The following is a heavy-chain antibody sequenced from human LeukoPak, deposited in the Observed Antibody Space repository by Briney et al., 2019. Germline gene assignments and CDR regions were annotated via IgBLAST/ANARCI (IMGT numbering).Heavy chain of an antibody. CDR3: ARGPYGYGRYTAMVTPVGY. CDR2: ISSSSSYI. V-gene: IGHV3-21*01. Sequence: GGSLRLSCAASGFTFSSYSMNWVRQAPGKGLEWVSSISSSSSYIYYADSVKGRFTISRDNAKNSLYLQMNSLRAEDTAVYYCARGPYGYGRYTAMVTPVGYWGQGTLVTVSS. J-gene: IGHJ4*02. D-gene: IGHD5-18*01. CDR1: GFTFSSYS.